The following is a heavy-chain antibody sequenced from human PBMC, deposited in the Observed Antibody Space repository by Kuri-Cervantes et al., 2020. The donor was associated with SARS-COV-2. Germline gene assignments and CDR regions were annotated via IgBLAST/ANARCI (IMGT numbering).Heavy chain of an antibody. Sequence: SETLSLTCAVYGGSFSGYYWSWIRQPPGKGLEWIGEINHSGSTNYNPSLKSRVTISVDTSKNQFSLKLSSVTAADTAVYYCARILWSGYSAYYGMDVCGQGITVTVSS. V-gene: IGHV4-34*01. CDR1: GGSFSGYY. D-gene: IGHD3-3*01. CDR3: ARILWSGYSAYYGMDV. CDR2: INHSGST. J-gene: IGHJ6*02.